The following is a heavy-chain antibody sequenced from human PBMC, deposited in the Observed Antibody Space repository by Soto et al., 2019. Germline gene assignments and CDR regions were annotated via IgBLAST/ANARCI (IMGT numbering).Heavy chain of an antibody. J-gene: IGHJ5*02. Sequence: PSATLSLTCAVSGGSISSGGYSWTWLRQPPGKRLEWIGDIYHTGRSSYNPSLTSRVTMSVDKSKNQFSLKLTSVTAADTAVYYCARVEVPESSSWHPCDPWGQGTLVTVSS. CDR1: GGSISSGGYS. CDR3: ARVEVPESSSWHPCDP. V-gene: IGHV4-30-2*01. CDR2: IYHTGRS. D-gene: IGHD6-13*01.